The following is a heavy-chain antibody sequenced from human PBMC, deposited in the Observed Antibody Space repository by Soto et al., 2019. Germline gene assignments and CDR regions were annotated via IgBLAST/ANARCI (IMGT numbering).Heavy chain of an antibody. V-gene: IGHV4-61*01. J-gene: IGHJ4*02. CDR2: FYFTGTT. D-gene: IGHD2-8*02. CDR3: ARISYWVKDY. CDR1: GASLSSGSYY. Sequence: SETLSLTYTVSGASLSSGSYYWIWIRPPPGRGLEWIGYFYFTGTTKYNPSLESRVTISADTSKNQFSLNLTSVTAADTAVYYCARISYWVKDYWGQGALVTVSS.